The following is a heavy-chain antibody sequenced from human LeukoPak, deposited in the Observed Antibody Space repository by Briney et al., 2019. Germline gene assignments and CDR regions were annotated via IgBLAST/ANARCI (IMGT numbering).Heavy chain of an antibody. CDR2: ISYDGSNK. CDR3: ARDYHYGMDV. V-gene: IGHV3-30-3*01. Sequence: GGSLRLSCAASGFTFSSYAMHWVRQAPGKGLEWVAAISYDGSNKYYADSVKGRFTISRDNSKNTLYLQMNSLRAEDTAVYYCARDYHYGMDVWGQGTTVTVSS. J-gene: IGHJ6*02. CDR1: GFTFSSYA.